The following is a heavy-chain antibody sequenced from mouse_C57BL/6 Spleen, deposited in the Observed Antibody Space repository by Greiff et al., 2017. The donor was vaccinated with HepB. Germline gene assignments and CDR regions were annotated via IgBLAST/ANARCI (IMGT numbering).Heavy chain of an antibody. D-gene: IGHD2-5*01. CDR1: GYTFTDYY. J-gene: IGHJ1*03. V-gene: IGHV1-76*01. CDR3: ARRSNYGYFDV. CDR2: IYPGSGNT. Sequence: VKLKQSGAELVRPGASVKLSCKASGYTFTDYYINWVKQRPGQGLEWIARIYPGSGNTYYNEKFKGKATLTAEKSSSTAYMQLSSLTSEDSAVYFGARRSNYGYFDVWGTGTTVTVSS.